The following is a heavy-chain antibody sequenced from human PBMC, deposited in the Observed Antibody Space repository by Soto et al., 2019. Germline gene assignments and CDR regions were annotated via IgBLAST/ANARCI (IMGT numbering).Heavy chain of an antibody. CDR3: TRDPGDRVYSYGYLYNWFDP. V-gene: IGHV1-69*13. J-gene: IGHJ5*02. D-gene: IGHD5-18*01. CDR2: IIPIFGTA. CDR1: GGTFSSYA. Sequence: SVKVSCKASGGTFSSYAISWVRQAPGQGLEWMGGIIPIFGTANYAQKFQGRVTITADESTSTAYMELSSLRSEDTAVYCCTRDPGDRVYSYGYLYNWFDPWGQGTLVTVSS.